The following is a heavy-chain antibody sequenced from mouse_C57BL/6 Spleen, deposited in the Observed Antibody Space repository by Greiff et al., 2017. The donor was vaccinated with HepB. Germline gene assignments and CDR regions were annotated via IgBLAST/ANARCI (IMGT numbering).Heavy chain of an antibody. CDR3: ARHSYYGSGGYYAMDY. CDR2: INPSNGGT. D-gene: IGHD1-1*01. CDR1: GYTFTSYW. Sequence: QVQLQQPGTELVKPGASVKLSCKASGYTFTSYWMHWVKQRPGQGLEWIGNINPSNGGTNYNEKFKSKATLTVDKSSSTAYMQLSSLTSEDSAVYDCARHSYYGSGGYYAMDYWGQGTSVTVSS. J-gene: IGHJ4*01. V-gene: IGHV1-53*01.